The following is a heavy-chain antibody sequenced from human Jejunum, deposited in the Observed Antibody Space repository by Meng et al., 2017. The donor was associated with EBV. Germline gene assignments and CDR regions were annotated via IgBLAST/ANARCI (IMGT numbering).Heavy chain of an antibody. J-gene: IGHJ4*02. CDR2: TYYRSKWYN. CDR3: ARRLQTDGFDW. CDR1: GDTFSSNTAT. D-gene: IGHD5-18*01. Sequence: GHGPVEPVQRIQHPLTVSGDTFSSNTATWDMIRQSPSRGLEWLRMTYYRSKWYNNYEVSVKSQITVIPDTSKNQFSLQLNSVTPEDTSVYYCARRLQTDGFDWWGQGTLVTVSS. V-gene: IGHV6-1*01.